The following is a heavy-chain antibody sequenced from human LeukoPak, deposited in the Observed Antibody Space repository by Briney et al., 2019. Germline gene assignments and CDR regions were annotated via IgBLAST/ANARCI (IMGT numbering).Heavy chain of an antibody. V-gene: IGHV3-53*01. CDR2: IYSGGNT. CDR3: ARGGRYESSFFDY. J-gene: IGHJ4*02. CDR1: GFTVSSNY. Sequence: PGGSLRLSCAASGFTVSSNYMSWVRQAPGKGLEWVSVIYSGGNTYYADSVKGRFTISRDNSKNTLYLQMNSLRAEDTAVYYCARGGRYESSFFDYWGQGTLVTVSS. D-gene: IGHD3-22*01.